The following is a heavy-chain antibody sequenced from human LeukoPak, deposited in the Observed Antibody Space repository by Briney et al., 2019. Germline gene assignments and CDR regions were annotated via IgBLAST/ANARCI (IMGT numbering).Heavy chain of an antibody. D-gene: IGHD5-12*01. Sequence: SGGSLRLSCAASGFTFSSYGMHWVRQAPGKGLEWVAFIRYDGSNKYYADSVKGRFTISRDNSKNTLYLQMNSLRAEDTAVYYCAKRPLTEYSGYEYYYMDVWGKGTTVTVSS. CDR2: IRYDGSNK. J-gene: IGHJ6*03. CDR3: AKRPLTEYSGYEYYYMDV. V-gene: IGHV3-30*02. CDR1: GFTFSSYG.